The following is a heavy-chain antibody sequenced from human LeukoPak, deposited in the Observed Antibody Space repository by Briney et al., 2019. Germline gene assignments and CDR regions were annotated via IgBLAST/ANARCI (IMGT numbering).Heavy chain of an antibody. D-gene: IGHD6-19*01. Sequence: PGRSLRLSCAASGFTFSSYAMHWVRQAPGKGLEWVAVISYDGSNKYYADSVKGRFTISRDNSKSTLYLQMNSLRAEDTAVYYCARDRDPSIAVAGDYDYWGQGTLVIVSS. V-gene: IGHV3-30-3*01. CDR1: GFTFSSYA. J-gene: IGHJ4*02. CDR3: ARDRDPSIAVAGDYDY. CDR2: ISYDGSNK.